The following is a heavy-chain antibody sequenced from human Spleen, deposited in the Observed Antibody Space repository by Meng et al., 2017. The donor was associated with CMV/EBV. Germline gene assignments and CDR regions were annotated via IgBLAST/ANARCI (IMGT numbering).Heavy chain of an antibody. D-gene: IGHD3-3*01. CDR2: ISGYNGDT. Sequence: ASVKVSCKASGYSFIAYGITWVRQAPGQGLEWMGWISGYNGDTKYAQRFQGRVTMTADTSTSTAYMELRSLRSEDTAVYYCARGAFNDFWSGLPHYNWGQGTLVTVSS. CDR1: GYSFIAYG. J-gene: IGHJ4*02. CDR3: ARGAFNDFWSGLPHYN. V-gene: IGHV1-18*01.